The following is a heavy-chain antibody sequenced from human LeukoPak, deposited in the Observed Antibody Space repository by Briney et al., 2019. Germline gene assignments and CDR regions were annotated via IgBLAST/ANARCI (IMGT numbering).Heavy chain of an antibody. D-gene: IGHD6-19*01. CDR2: IYYSGST. Sequence: SETLSLTCTVSGGSISSSSYYWGWIRQPPGKGLEWIGSIYYSGSTYYNPSLKSRVTISVDTSKNQFSLKLSSVTAADTAVYYCANVIAVADNVVDYWGQGTLVTVSS. CDR3: ANVIAVADNVVDY. J-gene: IGHJ4*02. CDR1: GGSISSSSYY. V-gene: IGHV4-39*01.